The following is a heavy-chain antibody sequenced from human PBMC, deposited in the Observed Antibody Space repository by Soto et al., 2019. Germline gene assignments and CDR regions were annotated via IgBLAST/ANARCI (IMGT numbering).Heavy chain of an antibody. Sequence: EVQLVESGGGLVQPGGSLRLSCAASGFTFSSYNMIWVRQAPGKGLQWVSHISSSSSYRYYGDSVKGRFTISRDNARNTLYLRRNSLRGEDTGVYYCSRDSGSSDGFDNWGQGTLVTVYS. CDR1: GFTFSSYN. V-gene: IGHV3-21*01. J-gene: IGHJ4*02. D-gene: IGHD1-26*01. CDR3: SRDSGSSDGFDN. CDR2: ISSSSSYR.